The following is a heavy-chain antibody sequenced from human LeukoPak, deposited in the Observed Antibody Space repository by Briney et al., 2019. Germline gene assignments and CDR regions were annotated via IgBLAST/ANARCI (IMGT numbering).Heavy chain of an antibody. CDR3: ARGRGIAAAGAPYYYYYGMDV. D-gene: IGHD6-13*01. CDR2: IYYSGST. CDR1: GGSLSSSSYY. J-gene: IGHJ6*02. V-gene: IGHV4-61*05. Sequence: SETLSLTCTVSGGSLSSSSYYCGWIRQPPGNGLEWIGYIYYSGSTNYNPSLKSRVTISVDTSKSQFSLKLSSVTAADTAVYYCARGRGIAAAGAPYYYYYGMDVWSQGTTVTVSS.